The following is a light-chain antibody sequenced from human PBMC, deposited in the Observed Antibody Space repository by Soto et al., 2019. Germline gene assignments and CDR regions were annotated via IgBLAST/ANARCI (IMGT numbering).Light chain of an antibody. CDR1: QDISNY. V-gene: IGKV1-33*01. CDR2: DAS. CDR3: QQYDNLPLT. Sequence: QSPSSLSASVGDRVTITCQASQDISNYLNWYQQKPGKAPKLLIYDASNLETGVPSRFSGSGSGTDFTFTISSLQPEDIATYYCQQYDNLPLTFGGGTKVEIK. J-gene: IGKJ4*01.